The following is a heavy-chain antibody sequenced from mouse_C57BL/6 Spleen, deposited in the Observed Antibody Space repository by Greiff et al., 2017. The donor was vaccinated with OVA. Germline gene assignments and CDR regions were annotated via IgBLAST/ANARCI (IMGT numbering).Heavy chain of an antibody. D-gene: IGHD2-4*01. CDR3: ARWGDYEGGFAY. Sequence: VKLQQPGAELVMPGASVKLSCKASGYTFTSYWMHWVKQRPGQGLEWIGEIDPSDSYTNYNQKFKGKSTLTVDKSSSTAYMQLSSLTSEDSAVYYCARWGDYEGGFAYWGQGTLVTVSA. CDR1: GYTFTSYW. V-gene: IGHV1-69*01. CDR2: IDPSDSYT. J-gene: IGHJ3*01.